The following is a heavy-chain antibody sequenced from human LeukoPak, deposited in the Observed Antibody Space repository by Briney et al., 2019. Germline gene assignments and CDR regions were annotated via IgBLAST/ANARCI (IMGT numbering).Heavy chain of an antibody. Sequence: GGSLRLSCAASGFTFSSYAMTWVRQAPGKGLEWVSAISGGGASTNYADPVKGRFTISRDNSKNTLYLQTNSLRAEDTAVYYCAKAGSATYYLDYWGQGTLVTVSS. CDR3: AKAGSATYYLDY. CDR2: ISGGGAST. J-gene: IGHJ4*02. D-gene: IGHD3-10*01. CDR1: GFTFSSYA. V-gene: IGHV3-23*01.